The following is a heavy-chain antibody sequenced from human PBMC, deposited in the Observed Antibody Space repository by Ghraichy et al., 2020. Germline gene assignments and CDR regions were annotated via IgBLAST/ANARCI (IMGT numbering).Heavy chain of an antibody. CDR1: GYTFTGYY. CDR2: INPNSGGT. D-gene: IGHD2-15*01. CDR3: ARVGCSGGSCYSKYYFDY. V-gene: IGHV1-2*02. J-gene: IGHJ4*02. Sequence: ASVKVSCKASGYTFTGYYMHWVRQAPGQGLEWMGWINPNSGGTNYAQKFQGRVTMTRDTSISTAYMELSRLRSDDTAVYYCARVGCSGGSCYSKYYFDYWGQGTLVTVSS.